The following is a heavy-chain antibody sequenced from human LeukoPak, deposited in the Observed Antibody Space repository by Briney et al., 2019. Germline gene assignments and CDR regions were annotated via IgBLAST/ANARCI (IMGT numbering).Heavy chain of an antibody. V-gene: IGHV1-2*02. CDR2: INPNSGGT. Sequence: GASVKVSCKASGYTFTSYGISWVRQAPGQGLEWMGWINPNSGGTNYAQKFQGRVTMTRDTSISTAYMELSRLRSDDTAVYYCASVRSSSHYYYYMDVWGKGTTVTVSS. CDR3: ASVRSSSHYYYYMDV. J-gene: IGHJ6*03. CDR1: GYTFTSYG. D-gene: IGHD6-13*01.